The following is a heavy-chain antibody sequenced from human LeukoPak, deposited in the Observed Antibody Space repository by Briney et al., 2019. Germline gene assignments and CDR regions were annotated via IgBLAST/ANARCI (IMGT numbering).Heavy chain of an antibody. V-gene: IGHV1-2*02. CDR2: INPNSGGT. D-gene: IGHD5-12*01. Sequence: ASVKVSCKASVYTFTGYYMHWVRQAPGQGREWMGWINPNSGGTNYAKKFQGRVTMTRDTSISTAYMEMRRMRAEDTAVYYCARNKAGIYSGYDYDANWFDPWGQGTLVTVSS. CDR3: ARNKAGIYSGYDYDANWFDP. J-gene: IGHJ5*02. CDR1: VYTFTGYY.